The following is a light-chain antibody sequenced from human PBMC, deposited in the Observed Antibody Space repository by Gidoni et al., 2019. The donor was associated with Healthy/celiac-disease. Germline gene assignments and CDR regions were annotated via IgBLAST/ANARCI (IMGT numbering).Light chain of an antibody. CDR1: QSVSSN. Sequence: DIVMTQSPATLSVSPGERATLSCRASQSVSSNLAWYQQKPGQAPRLLIYGASTRATGIPARFSGSGSGTEFTLTISSLQSEDFAVYYCQQYNNWPSGTFGQGTKVEIK. J-gene: IGKJ1*01. CDR2: GAS. V-gene: IGKV3-15*01. CDR3: QQYNNWPSGT.